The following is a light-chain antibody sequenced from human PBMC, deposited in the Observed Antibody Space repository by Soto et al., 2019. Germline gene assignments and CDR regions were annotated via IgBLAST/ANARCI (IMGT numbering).Light chain of an antibody. Sequence: EVEMTRSPGTLSDSQGERATLSCRASQSVSSNLAWYQQKPGQAPRLLIYGASSRATGIPGRFSGSGSGTEFTLSISGLEPEDFAVYYCHQYGSSPWTFAQGTKVDIK. CDR1: QSVSSN. CDR2: GAS. J-gene: IGKJ1*01. CDR3: HQYGSSPWT. V-gene: IGKV3-20*01.